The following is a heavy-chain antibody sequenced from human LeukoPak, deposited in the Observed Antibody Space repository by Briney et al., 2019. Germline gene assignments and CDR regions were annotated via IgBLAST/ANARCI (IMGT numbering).Heavy chain of an antibody. Sequence: GGSLRLSCAASGFTFDDYVMNWVRQAPGKGLAWVSYISSSGSTIYYADSVKGRFTISRDNAKNSLYLQMNSLRAEDTAVYYCAELGITMIGGVWGKGTTVTISS. D-gene: IGHD3-10*02. CDR1: GFTFDDYV. CDR2: ISSSGSTI. CDR3: AELGITMIGGV. J-gene: IGHJ6*04. V-gene: IGHV3-48*03.